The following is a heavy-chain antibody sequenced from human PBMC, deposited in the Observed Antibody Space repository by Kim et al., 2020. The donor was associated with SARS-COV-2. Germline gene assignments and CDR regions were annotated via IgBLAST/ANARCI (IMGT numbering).Heavy chain of an antibody. J-gene: IGHJ4*01. Sequence: GGSLRLSCTASGFTFSTYGMHWVRQAPDKGLEWVAVIWNDGSKKYYADSVKGRFTISRDNSKNTLYVQMNSLRAEDTAVYYRGRAHPTYCGGDCYWGID. CDR2: IWNDGSKK. CDR3: GRAHPTYCGGDCYWGID. D-gene: IGHD2-21*02. V-gene: IGHV3-33*01. CDR1: GFTFSTYG.